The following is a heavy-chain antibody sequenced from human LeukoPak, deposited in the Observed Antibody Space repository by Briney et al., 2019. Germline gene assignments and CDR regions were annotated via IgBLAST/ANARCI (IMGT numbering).Heavy chain of an antibody. Sequence: GASVKVSYKASGYTFTSYAVSWVRLAPGQGLEWMGWINPYNGNTNSEQKFQGRLTMTTDTSTRTAYMELRSLRSDDTALYYCARDVGVIVGASDYWGQGTLVTVSS. D-gene: IGHD1-26*01. CDR1: GYTFTSYA. CDR3: ARDVGVIVGASDY. V-gene: IGHV1-18*01. J-gene: IGHJ4*02. CDR2: INPYNGNT.